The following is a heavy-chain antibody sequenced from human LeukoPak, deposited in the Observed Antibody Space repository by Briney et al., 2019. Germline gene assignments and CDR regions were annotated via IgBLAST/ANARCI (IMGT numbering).Heavy chain of an antibody. D-gene: IGHD5-12*01. CDR1: GFTLNTYW. CDR3: ARGIYHFDY. Sequence: RPGGSLRLSCAASGFTLNTYWMSWVRRAPGKGLEWVASMKQDGSDEYYVDSVKGRLTISRDNGKNSLYLQMNSLRAEDTAVYYCARGIYHFDYWGQGTLVTVSS. V-gene: IGHV3-7*04. J-gene: IGHJ4*02. CDR2: MKQDGSDE.